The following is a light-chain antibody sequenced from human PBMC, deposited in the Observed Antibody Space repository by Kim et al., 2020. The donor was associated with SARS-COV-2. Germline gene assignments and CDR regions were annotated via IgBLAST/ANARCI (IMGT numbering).Light chain of an antibody. CDR2: VEGSGSY. J-gene: IGLJ2*01. CDR3: ETWATNRRE. CDR1: SGHSSNI. V-gene: IGLV4-60*03. Sequence: QLVLTQSSSASASLGSSVKLTCTLNSGHSSNIIAWHQQQPGKAPRFLMKVEGSGSYNKGSGVPDRFSGSSSGADRYLTISNLQSEDEADYYCETWATNRREFGRGTQLTVL.